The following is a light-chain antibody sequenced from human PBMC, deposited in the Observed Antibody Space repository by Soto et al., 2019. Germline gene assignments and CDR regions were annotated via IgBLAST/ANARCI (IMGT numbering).Light chain of an antibody. CDR2: EVN. J-gene: IGLJ1*01. CDR1: SSDVGGYNY. Sequence: QSVLTQPPSASGSPGQSVAISCTGTSSDVGGYNYVSWYQQHPGKAPKLMIYEVNKRPSGVPDRFSGSKSGNTASLTVSGLQAEDEADYYCSSYAXSXXVFGTG. CDR3: SSYAXSXXV. V-gene: IGLV2-8*01.